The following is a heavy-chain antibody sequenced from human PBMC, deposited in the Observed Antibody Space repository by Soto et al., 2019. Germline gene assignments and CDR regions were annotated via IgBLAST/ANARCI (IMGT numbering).Heavy chain of an antibody. CDR1: GFTFSSYS. V-gene: IGHV3-48*02. D-gene: IGHD6-19*01. CDR2: ISSSSSTI. CDR3: AREAGTWHLPLNWFDP. J-gene: IGHJ5*02. Sequence: LRLSCAASGFTFSSYSMNWVRQAPGKGLEWVSYISSSSSTIYYADSVKGRFTISRDNAKNSLYLQMNSLRDEDTAVYYCAREAGTWHLPLNWFDPWGQGTLVTVSS.